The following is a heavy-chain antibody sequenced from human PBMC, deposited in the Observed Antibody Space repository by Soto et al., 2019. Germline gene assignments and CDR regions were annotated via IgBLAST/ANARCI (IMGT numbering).Heavy chain of an antibody. D-gene: IGHD1-7*01. CDR3: ARDGIGGTVFRGYLDS. J-gene: IGHJ4*02. CDR2: IKQDGGAK. CDR1: GSTFSSYW. Sequence: GGSLRLSCAASGSTFSSYWMTWVRQAPGKGLEWVANIKQDGGAKYYVDSVKGRFTISRDNSKNTLYLQMNTLGAEDTAVYYCARDGIGGTVFRGYLDSWGRGTVVTVSS. V-gene: IGHV3-7*05.